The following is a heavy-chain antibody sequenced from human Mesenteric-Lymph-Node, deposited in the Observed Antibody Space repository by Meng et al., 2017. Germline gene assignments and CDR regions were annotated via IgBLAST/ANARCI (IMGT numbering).Heavy chain of an antibody. J-gene: IGHJ4*02. Sequence: SVKVSCKASGSTFSSYAISWVRQAPGQGLEWMGGIIPIFGTANYAQKFQGRVTITADESTSTAYMELSSLRSEDTAVYYCATRRRRDGYNFGYWGQGTLVTVSS. CDR2: IIPIFGTA. CDR3: ATRRRRDGYNFGY. CDR1: GSTFSSYA. D-gene: IGHD5-24*01. V-gene: IGHV1-69*13.